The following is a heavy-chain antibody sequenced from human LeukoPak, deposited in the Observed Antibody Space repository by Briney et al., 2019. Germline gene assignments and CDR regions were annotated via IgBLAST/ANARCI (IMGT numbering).Heavy chain of an antibody. D-gene: IGHD6-19*01. V-gene: IGHV3-21*01. CDR2: ISGGSSYI. Sequence: AGGSLRLSCAASGFTFSGYSMNWVRQAPGKGLEWVSSISGGSSYIYYADSLKGRFTISRDNAKSSLYLQMNNLRAEDTAVYYCARGSSSGWFGYWGQGTLVTVSS. CDR3: ARGSSSGWFGY. J-gene: IGHJ5*01. CDR1: GFTFSGYS.